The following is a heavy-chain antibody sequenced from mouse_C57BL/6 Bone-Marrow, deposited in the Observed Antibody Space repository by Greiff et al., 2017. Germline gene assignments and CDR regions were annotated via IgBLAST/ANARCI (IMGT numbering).Heavy chain of an antibody. D-gene: IGHD3-2*02. Sequence: QVQLQQPGAELVKPGASVKMSCKASGYTFTSYWITWVKQRPGQGLEWIGDIYPGSGSTNYNEKFKSKATLTVDTSSSPAYMQLSSLTSEDSAVYYCASPQTAQARGDFDYWGQGTTLTVSS. CDR1: GYTFTSYW. CDR2: IYPGSGST. V-gene: IGHV1-55*01. J-gene: IGHJ2*01. CDR3: ASPQTAQARGDFDY.